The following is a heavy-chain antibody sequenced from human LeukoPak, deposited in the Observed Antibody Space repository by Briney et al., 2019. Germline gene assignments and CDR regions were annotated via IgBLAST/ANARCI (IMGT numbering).Heavy chain of an antibody. V-gene: IGHV3-48*01. J-gene: IGHJ6*03. D-gene: IGHD6-25*01. CDR3: ARFAAGGSYYYMDV. CDR1: GFTLNTYT. CDR2: IGTSSTTI. Sequence: GGSLRLSCAASGFTLNTYTMNWVRQPPGKGLEWVSNIGTSSTTIYYADSVKGRFTISRDNAKNSLYLQMNSLRADDTAVYYCARFAAGGSYYYMDVWGKGTTVTVSS.